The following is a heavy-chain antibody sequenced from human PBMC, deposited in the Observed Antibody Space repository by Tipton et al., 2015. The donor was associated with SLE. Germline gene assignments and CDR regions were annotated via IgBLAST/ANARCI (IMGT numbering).Heavy chain of an antibody. CDR3: ARHRFNWYSSSWYAGWFDP. J-gene: IGHJ5*02. V-gene: IGHV4-4*02. CDR2: IYHTGST. CDR1: GGSISTNSW. D-gene: IGHD6-13*01. Sequence: TLSLTCVISGGSISTNSWWSWVRQSPGKGLEWLGQIYHTGSTRHNPSLKSRVTVSVDRSKNQFSLTLYSVTAADTAVYYCARHRFNWYSSSWYAGWFDPWGQGTLVTVSS.